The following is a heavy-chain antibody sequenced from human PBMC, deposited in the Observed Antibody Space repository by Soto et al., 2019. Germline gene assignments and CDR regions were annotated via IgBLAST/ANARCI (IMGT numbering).Heavy chain of an antibody. CDR1: GFNFITDS. D-gene: IGHD3-22*01. CDR3: VRDGLDYYDTERLYFDK. V-gene: IGHV3-21*01. J-gene: IGHJ4*02. Sequence: LXLSGAAAGFNFITDSLNGVRQAPGKGLEWVASISSSSIYIDYADSVKGRFTISRDNANNSLYLQMNSLRAEDTATYYCVRDGLDYYDTERLYFDKWGQGTLVTVSS. CDR2: ISSSSIYI.